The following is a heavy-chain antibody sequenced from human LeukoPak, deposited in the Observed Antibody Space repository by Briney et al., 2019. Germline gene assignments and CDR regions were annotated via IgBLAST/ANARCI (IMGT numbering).Heavy chain of an antibody. Sequence: PSETLSLTCTVSGGSISSYYWGWIRQPPGKGLEWIGSIYHSGSTYYNPSLKSRVTISVDTSKNQFSLKLSSVTAADTAVYYCARDGIGIMITFGGVIVSPSFDYWGQGTLVTVSS. CDR1: GGSISSYY. CDR3: ARDGIGIMITFGGVIVSPSFDY. D-gene: IGHD3-16*02. CDR2: IYHSGST. J-gene: IGHJ4*02. V-gene: IGHV4-38-2*02.